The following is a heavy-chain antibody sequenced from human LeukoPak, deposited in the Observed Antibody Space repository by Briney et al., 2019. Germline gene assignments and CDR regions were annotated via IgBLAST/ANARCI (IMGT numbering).Heavy chain of an antibody. CDR2: IYYSGST. CDR1: GGSISSYY. CDR3: ARGRQRGYSYGYSY. D-gene: IGHD5-18*01. V-gene: IGHV4-59*01. J-gene: IGHJ4*02. Sequence: SETLSLTCTVSGGSISSYYWSWIRQPPGKGLEWIGYIYYSGSTNYNPSLTSRVTISVDTSKNQFSLKLSSVTAADTAVYYCARGRQRGYSYGYSYWGQGTLVTVSS.